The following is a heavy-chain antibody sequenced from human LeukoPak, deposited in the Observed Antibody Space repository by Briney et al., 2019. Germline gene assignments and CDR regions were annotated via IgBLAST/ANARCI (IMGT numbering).Heavy chain of an antibody. V-gene: IGHV4-59*01. D-gene: IGHD4-23*01. J-gene: IGHJ3*02. CDR3: ARGGTAVIAPYAFDS. Sequence: SETLSLTCTVSGGSISSYYWSWIRQPPGKGLEWIGYIYYSGSTNCNPSVKSRVAMSVDTSKKQFSLKLSSLTAADTAVYYCARGGTAVIAPYAFDSWGQGTMVTVSS. CDR1: GGSISSYY. CDR2: IYYSGST.